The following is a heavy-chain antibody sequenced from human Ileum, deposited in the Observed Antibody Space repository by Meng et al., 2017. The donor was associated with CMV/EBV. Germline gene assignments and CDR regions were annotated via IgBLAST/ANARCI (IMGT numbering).Heavy chain of an antibody. Sequence: ITGDSVSSNRDAWNWSRQAQARGQEGLGRTYYRYKWYNDYAVSVKSRITNNPDTYKNQFSLQLNSVTTEDTAVYYCERGGIAYPFDYWGQGTLVTVSS. CDR1: GDSVSSNRDA. CDR3: ERGGIAYPFDY. V-gene: IGHV6-1*01. D-gene: IGHD2-21*01. CDR2: TYYRYKWYN. J-gene: IGHJ4*02.